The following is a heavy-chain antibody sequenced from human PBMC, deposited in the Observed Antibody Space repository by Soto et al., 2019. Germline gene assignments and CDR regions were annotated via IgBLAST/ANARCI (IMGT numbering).Heavy chain of an antibody. D-gene: IGHD6-6*01. CDR2: IPGSGGST. V-gene: IGHV3-23*01. J-gene: IGHJ4*02. Sequence: GGPLRLSCAAAGFTFSSYAMSWVRQSPGKGLEWVSAIPGSGGSTYYAGSVKGRFTISRDNSKNTLYLQMNNLRVEDTAVYYCAKIGTSSSVSLPLVLLDYWGQGALVTLSS. CDR1: GFTFSSYA. CDR3: AKIGTSSSVSLPLVLLDY.